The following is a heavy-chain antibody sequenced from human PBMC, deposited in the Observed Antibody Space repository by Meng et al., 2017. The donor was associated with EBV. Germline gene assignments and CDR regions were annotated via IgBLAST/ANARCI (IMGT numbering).Heavy chain of an antibody. D-gene: IGHD3-9*01. CDR3: ARVSPKRYFDYLAPPDY. V-gene: IGHV4-34*01. CDR1: GGSVNGYF. J-gene: IGHJ4*02. Sequence: QVQLQQWGAGLLKPSEXPPLTCAVYGGSVNGYFWSWIRQPPGKGLEWIGELHHSGSTNYNPSLKSRLRISVDTSKNQFSLNLTSVTAADTAVYYCARVSPKRYFDYLAPPDYWGQGTLVTVSS. CDR2: LHHSGST.